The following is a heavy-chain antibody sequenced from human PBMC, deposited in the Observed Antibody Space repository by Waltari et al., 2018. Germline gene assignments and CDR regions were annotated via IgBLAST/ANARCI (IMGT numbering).Heavy chain of an antibody. V-gene: IGHV4-38-2*01. CDR3: ARHTSMTTGFDY. D-gene: IGHD4-17*01. CDR1: GFTFSNAW. Sequence: VQLVESGGGLVKPGGSLRLSCAASGFTFSNAWMSWVRQAPGKGLEWIGSIYHSGSTYYNPSLKSRVTISVDTSKNQFSLKLSSVTAADTAVYYCARHTSMTTGFDYWGQGTLVTVSS. J-gene: IGHJ4*02. CDR2: IYHSGST.